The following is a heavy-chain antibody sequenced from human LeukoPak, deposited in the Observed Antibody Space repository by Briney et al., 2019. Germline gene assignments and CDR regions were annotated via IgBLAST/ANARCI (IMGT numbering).Heavy chain of an antibody. D-gene: IGHD6-6*01. CDR2: IYYSGST. J-gene: IGHJ4*02. Sequence: SETLSLTCTVSGGSISSGGYYWSRIGQHPGKGLERIGYIYYSGSTYYNPPLKSRVTISVDTSKNQFSLKLTSVTAADTAVYYCARGFKKQVVPFHYWGQGTLVTVSS. CDR3: ARGFKKQVVPFHY. CDR1: GGSISSGGYY. V-gene: IGHV4-31*03.